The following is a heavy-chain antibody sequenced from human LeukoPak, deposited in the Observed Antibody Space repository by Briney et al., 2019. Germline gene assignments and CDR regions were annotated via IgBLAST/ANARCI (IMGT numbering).Heavy chain of an antibody. CDR2: INHSGST. CDR3: ARPRDMTTVTTQAFDI. Sequence: SETLSLTCTVYVGSFRGYYWSCIRQSPGKGLEWIGEINHSGSTNYNPSLKSRVTISVDTSKNQFSLKLSSVTAADTAVYYCARPRDMTTVTTQAFDIWGQGTMVTVSS. CDR1: VGSFRGYY. D-gene: IGHD4-17*01. V-gene: IGHV4-34*01. J-gene: IGHJ3*02.